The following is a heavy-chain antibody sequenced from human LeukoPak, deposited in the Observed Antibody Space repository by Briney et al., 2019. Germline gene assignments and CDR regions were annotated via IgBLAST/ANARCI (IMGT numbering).Heavy chain of an antibody. J-gene: IGHJ4*02. CDR3: AKRASGYYFDS. CDR2: ISTTGDTT. D-gene: IGHD5-12*01. CDR1: GFTFSTYG. Sequence: GGSLRLSCAASGFTFSTYGMSWVRQAPGKGLEWVSTISTTGDTTYYTDSVKGRFTISRDNYKNTVYLQMSSLRAEDTAVFYCAKRASGYYFDSWGQGTLVTVSS. V-gene: IGHV3-23*01.